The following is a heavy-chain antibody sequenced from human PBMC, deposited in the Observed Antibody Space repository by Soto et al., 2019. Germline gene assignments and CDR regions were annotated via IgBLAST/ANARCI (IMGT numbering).Heavy chain of an antibody. V-gene: IGHV5-10-1*01. CDR3: ATSRKHVDTVYFEH. J-gene: IGHJ4*02. CDR2: IDPSDSQT. Sequence: GESLKISCPPSKDNLNNYWIAWVSQVPGKGLDCMGRIDPSDSQTIYSASFQGHVTVSADKSSRTAYGQMVSLTASDTAMFYCATSRKHVDTVYFEHGGQGPQVSVSS. CDR1: KDNLNNYW. D-gene: IGHD4-17*01.